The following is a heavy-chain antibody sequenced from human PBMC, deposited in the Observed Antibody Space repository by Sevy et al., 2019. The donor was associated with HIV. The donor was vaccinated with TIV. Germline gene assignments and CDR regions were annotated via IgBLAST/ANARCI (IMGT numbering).Heavy chain of an antibody. V-gene: IGHV3-30-3*01. CDR1: GFTFSSYT. CDR2: IIYDGSMK. Sequence: GGSLRLSCAASGFTFSSYTMHWVRQAPGKGLEWVANIIYDGSMKYYADSVKGRFTISRDNSKNTLYLQMNSLSAEDTAVYYCARDQHDYAGNVRTGWFDPWGQGIRVTVSS. CDR3: ARDQHDYAGNVRTGWFDP. J-gene: IGHJ5*02. D-gene: IGHD4-17*01.